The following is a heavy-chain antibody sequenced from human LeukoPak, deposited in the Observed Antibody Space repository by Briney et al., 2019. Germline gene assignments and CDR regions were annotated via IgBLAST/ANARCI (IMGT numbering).Heavy chain of an antibody. CDR3: ATPGAVAGSIAFDI. J-gene: IGHJ3*02. Sequence: ASVKVSCKASGGTFSSYAISWVRQAPGQGLERMGGIIPIFGTANYAQKFQGRVTITTDESTSTAYMELSSLRSEDTAVYYCATPGAVAGSIAFDIWGQGTMVTVSS. CDR1: GGTFSSYA. D-gene: IGHD6-19*01. V-gene: IGHV1-69*05. CDR2: IIPIFGTA.